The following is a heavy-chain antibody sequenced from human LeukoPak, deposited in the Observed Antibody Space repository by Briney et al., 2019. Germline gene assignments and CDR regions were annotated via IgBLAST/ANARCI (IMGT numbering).Heavy chain of an antibody. V-gene: IGHV1-46*01. CDR3: ARDSVFGVVIETYDAFDI. J-gene: IGHJ3*02. Sequence: ASVKVSCKASGYTFTSYYMHWVRQAPGQGGERMGIINPSGGSTSNAQKFQGTVTLTRATFPRTVYMELSSLGSEDTAVYYCARDSVFGVVIETYDAFDIWGQGTMVTVSS. CDR1: GYTFTSYY. D-gene: IGHD3-3*01. CDR2: INPSGGST.